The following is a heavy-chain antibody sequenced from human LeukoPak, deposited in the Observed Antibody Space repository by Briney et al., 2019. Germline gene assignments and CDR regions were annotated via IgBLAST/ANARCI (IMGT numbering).Heavy chain of an antibody. CDR2: IRYDGSNK. V-gene: IGHV3-30*02. CDR1: GITFSDIW. CDR3: AKDLSNYYYYYYMDI. Sequence: GGSLRLSCAVSGITFSDIWVSWVRQAPGKGLEWVAFIRYDGSNKYYADSVKGRFTISRDNSKNTLYLQMNSLRAEDTAVYYCAKDLSNYYYYYYMDIWGKGTTVTVSS. J-gene: IGHJ6*03.